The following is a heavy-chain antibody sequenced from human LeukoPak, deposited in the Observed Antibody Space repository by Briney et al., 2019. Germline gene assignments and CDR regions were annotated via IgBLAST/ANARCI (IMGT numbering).Heavy chain of an antibody. J-gene: IGHJ6*02. CDR3: AKDDGRGDYYYYGMDV. V-gene: IGHV3-23*01. Sequence: GGSLRLSCAASGFTFSSYAMSWVRQAPRKGLEWVSAISGSGGSTYYADSVKGRFTISRDNSKNTLYLQMNSLRAEDTAVYYCAKDDGRGDYYYYGMDVWGQGTTVTVSS. CDR1: GFTFSSYA. D-gene: IGHD3-10*01. CDR2: ISGSGGST.